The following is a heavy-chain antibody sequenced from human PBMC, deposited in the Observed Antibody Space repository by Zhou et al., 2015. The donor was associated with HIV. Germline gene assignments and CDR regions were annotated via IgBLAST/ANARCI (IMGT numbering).Heavy chain of an antibody. D-gene: IGHD3-10*01. CDR1: GHTLFELS. J-gene: IGHJ4*02. CDR2: FDSKDGET. V-gene: IGHV1-24*01. Sequence: QVQLVQSGAEVKKPGASVKVSCKVSGHTLFELSMHWVRQAPGKGLEWMGGFDSKDGETIYAQKFQGRVTMTEDTSTDTAYMELSSLRSEDTAVYYCARAKGGQVRRIIITSSHGDYWGQGTLVTVSS. CDR3: ARAKGGQVRRIIITSSHGDY.